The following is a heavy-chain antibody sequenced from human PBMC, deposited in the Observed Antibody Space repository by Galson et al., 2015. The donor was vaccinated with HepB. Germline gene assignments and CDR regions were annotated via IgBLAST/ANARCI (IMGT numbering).Heavy chain of an antibody. J-gene: IGHJ3*02. CDR2: IYHSGST. V-gene: IGHV4-30-2*01. D-gene: IGHD4-23*01. CDR1: GGSISSGGYS. Sequence: LSLTCAVSGGSISSGGYSWSWIRQPPGKGLEWIGYIYHSGSTYYNPSLKSRVTVSVDRSKNQFSLKLSSVTAADTAVYYCARGGTPGTVVGRGAFDIWGQGTMVTVSS. CDR3: ARGGTPGTVVGRGAFDI.